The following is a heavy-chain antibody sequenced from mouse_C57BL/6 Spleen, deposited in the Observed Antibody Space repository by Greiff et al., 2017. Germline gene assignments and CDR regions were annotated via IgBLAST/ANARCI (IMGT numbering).Heavy chain of an antibody. V-gene: IGHV2-3*01. D-gene: IGHD1-1*01. CDR2: IWGDRST. CDR1: GFSLTSYG. CDR3: AKRGGSSCEDAIDY. Sequence: VQRAESGPGLVAPSQSLSITCTVSGFSLTSYGVSWVRQPPGKGLEWLGVIWGDRSTNYHSALMSRLSISKDNSKSQVFLKLNRLHTDDTATDSCAKRGGSSCEDAIDYWGQGTSVTVSS. J-gene: IGHJ4*01.